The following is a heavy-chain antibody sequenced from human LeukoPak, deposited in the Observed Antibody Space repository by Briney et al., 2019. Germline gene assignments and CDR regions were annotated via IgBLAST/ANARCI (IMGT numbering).Heavy chain of an antibody. Sequence: PSETLSLTCAVSGGSISSYYWSWIRQPPGKGLEWIGFFYYSGSTNYNPSLKSRVTISVGTSKNHFSLKLSSVTAADTAVYYCARGPGGYSYGYYFDYRGQGTLVTVSS. J-gene: IGHJ4*02. CDR2: FYYSGST. CDR1: GGSISSYY. V-gene: IGHV4-59*01. CDR3: ARGPGGYSYGYYFDY. D-gene: IGHD5-18*01.